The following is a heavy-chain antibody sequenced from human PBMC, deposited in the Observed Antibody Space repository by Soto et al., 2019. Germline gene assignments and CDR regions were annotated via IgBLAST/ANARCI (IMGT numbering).Heavy chain of an antibody. D-gene: IGHD3-22*01. CDR1: GFTFSNYA. CDR2: ISYDGSTK. CDR3: ANFYYDSSGTTVGFDP. J-gene: IGHJ5*02. V-gene: IGHV3-30*18. Sequence: QVQLVESGGGVVQPGRSLRLSCAASGFTFSNYAMHWVRQAPGKGLEWVAVISYDGSTKYYADSLKGRFTISRDNSKNTLYLQMNGLRAEDTAVYYCANFYYDSSGTTVGFDPWGQGTLVTVSS.